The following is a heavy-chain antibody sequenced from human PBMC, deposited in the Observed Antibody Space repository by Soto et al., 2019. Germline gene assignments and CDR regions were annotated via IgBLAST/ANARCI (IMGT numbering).Heavy chain of an antibody. Sequence: SETLSLTCTVSGGSISNYYWSWIRQPPGEGLERIGYMYYSGSTSYNPSLKSRVTISVDTSKNQFSLKLSSVTAADTAVYYCARHLVDDAFDIWGQGTMVTVSS. V-gene: IGHV4-59*08. CDR1: GGSISNYY. CDR3: ARHLVDDAFDI. J-gene: IGHJ3*02. CDR2: MYYSGST.